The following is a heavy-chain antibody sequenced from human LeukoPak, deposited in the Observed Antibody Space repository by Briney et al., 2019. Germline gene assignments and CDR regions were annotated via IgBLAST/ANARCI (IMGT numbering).Heavy chain of an antibody. D-gene: IGHD3-9*01. J-gene: IGHJ4*02. V-gene: IGHV3-23*01. CDR3: AKSKIGYYDILTGPLDY. Sequence: GGSLRLSCAASGFTFSGFAMSWVRRTPGKGLEWVSGISGTGDNTLYADSVKGRFTISRDNSKNTLYLQMNSLRAEDTAVYYCAKSKIGYYDILTGPLDYWGQGTLVTVSS. CDR1: GFTFSGFA. CDR2: ISGTGDNT.